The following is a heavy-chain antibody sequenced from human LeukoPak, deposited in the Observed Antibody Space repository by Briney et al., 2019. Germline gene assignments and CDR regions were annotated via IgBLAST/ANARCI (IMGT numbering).Heavy chain of an antibody. D-gene: IGHD4-23*01. CDR1: GFTVSSNY. V-gene: IGHV3-53*01. CDR2: IYSGGST. CDR3: ARDPVVTLYYFDY. Sequence: GGSLRLSCAASGFTVSSNYMSWVRRAPGKGLEWVSVIYSGGSTYYADSVKGRFTISRDNSKNTLYLQMNSLRAEDTAVYYCARDPVVTLYYFDYWGQGTLVTVSS. J-gene: IGHJ4*02.